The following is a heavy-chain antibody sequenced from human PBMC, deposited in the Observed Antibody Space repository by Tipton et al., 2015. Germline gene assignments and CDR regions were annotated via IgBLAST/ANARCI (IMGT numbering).Heavy chain of an antibody. CDR3: ACHDYDLLTRDYQTVDY. CDR1: AYSISTDYY. CDR2: ISHSGNT. D-gene: IGHD3-9*01. V-gene: IGHV4-38-2*01. J-gene: IGHJ4*02. Sequence: TLSLTCAVSAYSISTDYYWVWIRQPPGKGLEWIGTISHSGNTFYNPSLKSRVTISADTPKNQFSLRLSSVTAADTAVYYCACHDYDLLTRDYQTVDYWGQGALVTVSS.